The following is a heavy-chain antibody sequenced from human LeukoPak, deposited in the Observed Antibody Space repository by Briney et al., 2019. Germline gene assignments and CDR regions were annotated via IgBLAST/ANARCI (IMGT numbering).Heavy chain of an antibody. CDR3: GRAGYYGSGSYRTFDS. V-gene: IGHV4-31*03. J-gene: IGHJ4*02. CDR2: IYYSGST. CDR1: GDSISSGGFY. D-gene: IGHD3-10*01. Sequence: SQTLSLTCTVSGDSISSGGFYWSWIRQHPGKGLEWIGYIYYSGSTYYNPSLKSRVTISVDRSKIQFSLKLCSVTAADTAVYYCGRAGYYGSGSYRTFDSWGQGTLVTVSS.